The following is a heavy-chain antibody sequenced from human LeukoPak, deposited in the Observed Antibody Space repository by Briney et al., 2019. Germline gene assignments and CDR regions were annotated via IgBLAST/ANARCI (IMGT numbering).Heavy chain of an antibody. Sequence: ASVKVSCKASGYTFTGYYMHWVRQAPGQGLEWMGWINPNSGGTNYAQKLQGRVTMTTDTSTSTAYMELRSLRSDDTAVYYCARDPTLNYYDSSGYYYDYWGQGTLVTVSS. CDR3: ARDPTLNYYDSSGYYYDY. D-gene: IGHD3-22*01. CDR2: INPNSGGT. V-gene: IGHV1-2*02. J-gene: IGHJ4*02. CDR1: GYTFTGYY.